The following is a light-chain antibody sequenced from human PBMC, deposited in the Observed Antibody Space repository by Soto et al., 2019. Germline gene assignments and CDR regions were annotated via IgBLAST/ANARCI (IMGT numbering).Light chain of an antibody. V-gene: IGKV3-20*01. J-gene: IGKJ1*01. CDR3: QQYVSSVT. CDR1: QSVDSSF. Sequence: EIVLTQSPGSLSLSPGERATLSCRASQSVDSSFFAWYQKKPGQAPRLLIYGASKTATGIPDRFSGSGSGTDFTLTISRLEPEDFAVYYCQQYVSSVTFGQGTKVDIK. CDR2: GAS.